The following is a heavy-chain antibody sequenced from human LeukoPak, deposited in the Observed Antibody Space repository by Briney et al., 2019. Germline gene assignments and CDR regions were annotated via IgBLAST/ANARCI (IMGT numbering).Heavy chain of an antibody. CDR3: ARRRTTGLSGYMDA. CDR1: GGSIRSYY. V-gene: IGHV4-59*08. D-gene: IGHD1-1*01. CDR2: TYYSGNS. J-gene: IGHJ6*03. Sequence: PSETLSLTCSVSGGSIRSYYWSWLRQPPGKGLEWIGDTYYSGNSNYNPSLESRVSISVGTSKKQFSLKLTSVTAADTAVYYCARRRTTGLSGYMDAWGKGTTVTVPS.